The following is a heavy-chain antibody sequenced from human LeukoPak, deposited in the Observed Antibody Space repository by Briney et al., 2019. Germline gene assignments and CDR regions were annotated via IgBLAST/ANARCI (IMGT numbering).Heavy chain of an antibody. D-gene: IGHD5-18*01. CDR3: ARDNQIQLWLRY. CDR2: INPISGGT. V-gene: IGHV1-2*02. CDR1: GYTFTGYY. J-gene: IGHJ4*02. Sequence: ASVTVSCTASGYTFTGYYMHWVRQAPGQGLEWMGWINPISGGTNYSQRFQGRVTITRDTSISTAYMELSRLRSDDTAVYYCARDNQIQLWLRYCGEGTLVTVSS.